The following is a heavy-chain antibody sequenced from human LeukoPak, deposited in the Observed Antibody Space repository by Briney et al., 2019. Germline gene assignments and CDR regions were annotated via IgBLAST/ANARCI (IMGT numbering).Heavy chain of an antibody. CDR2: IYYSGST. Sequence: PSETLSLTCTVSGGSISSGDYYWSWIRQPPGKGLEWIGYIYYSGSTYYNPSLKSRVTISVDTSKNQFSLKLRSVIAADTAVYYCARQGLLSGWFDPWGQGTLVTVSS. V-gene: IGHV4-30-4*01. CDR3: ARQGLLSGWFDP. J-gene: IGHJ5*02. D-gene: IGHD3-10*01. CDR1: GGSISSGDYY.